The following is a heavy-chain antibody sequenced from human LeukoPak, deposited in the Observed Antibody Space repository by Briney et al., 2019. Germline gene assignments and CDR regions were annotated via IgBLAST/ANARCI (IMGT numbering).Heavy chain of an antibody. CDR1: GFILSNYW. CDR2: INQDGSEK. D-gene: IGHD2-2*02. CDR3: ARGIYTSSPRNPKNFFDY. Sequence: GGSLRLSCAASGFILSNYWMGWVRRAPGKGLEWVANINQDGSEKHYVDFLKGRFTISRDNAKNSLYLQMNSLRAEDTAVYFCARGIYTSSPRNPKNFFDYWGQGTLVTVS. J-gene: IGHJ4*02. V-gene: IGHV3-7*01.